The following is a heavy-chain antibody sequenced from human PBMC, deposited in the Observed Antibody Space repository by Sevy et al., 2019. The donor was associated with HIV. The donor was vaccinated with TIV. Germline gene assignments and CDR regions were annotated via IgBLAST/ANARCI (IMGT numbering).Heavy chain of an antibody. CDR2: ISAYNGNT. D-gene: IGHD5-12*01. CDR1: GYTFTSYG. Sequence: ASVKVSCKASGYTFTSYGISWVRQAPGQGLEWMGWISAYNGNTNYAQKLQGRVTMTTDTSTSTAYMELRSVRSDDTAVYYCARADRRDGYRPFDYWGQGTLVTVSS. J-gene: IGHJ4*02. V-gene: IGHV1-18*01. CDR3: ARADRRDGYRPFDY.